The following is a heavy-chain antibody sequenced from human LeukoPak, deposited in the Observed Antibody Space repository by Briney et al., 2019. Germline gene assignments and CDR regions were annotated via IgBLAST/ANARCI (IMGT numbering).Heavy chain of an antibody. V-gene: IGHV3-48*03. J-gene: IGHJ4*02. CDR2: ISSSGSTI. CDR3: ARQPLSGSYDY. Sequence: GGSLRLSCAASGCIFSSYEMNWVRQAPGKGLEWVSYISSSGSTIYYADSVKGRFTISRDNAKNSLYLQMNSLRAEDTAVYYCARQPLSGSYDYWGQGTLVTVSS. D-gene: IGHD1-26*01. CDR1: GCIFSSYE.